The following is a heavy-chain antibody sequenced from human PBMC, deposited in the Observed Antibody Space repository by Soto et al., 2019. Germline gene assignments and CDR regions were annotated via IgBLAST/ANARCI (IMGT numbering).Heavy chain of an antibody. J-gene: IGHJ5*02. D-gene: IGHD1-26*01. CDR3: VRAIVGPTTTGWLDP. CDR1: GGTFSRYA. Sequence: QVQLVQSGAEVKKPGSSVKVSCKASGGTFSRYAISWVRQAPGQGLEWMGGIIPIFGTANYAQKFQGRVTITADESTSTAYMELSSLRFEDTAVYYCVRAIVGPTTTGWLDPWGQGTLVTVSS. CDR2: IIPIFGTA. V-gene: IGHV1-69*01.